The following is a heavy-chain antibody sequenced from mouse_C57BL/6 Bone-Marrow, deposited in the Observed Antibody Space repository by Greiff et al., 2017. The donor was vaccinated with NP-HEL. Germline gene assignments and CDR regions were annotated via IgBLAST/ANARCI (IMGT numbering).Heavy chain of an antibody. J-gene: IGHJ2*01. Sequence: QVQLKQSGAELVRPGASVTLSCKASGYTFTDYEMHWVKQTPVHGLEWIGAIDPETGGTAYNQKFKGKAILTADKSSSTAYMELRSLTSEGSAVYYCTRFPLYYYGTPFDYWGQGTTLTVSS. V-gene: IGHV1-15*01. CDR1: GYTFTDYE. CDR2: IDPETGGT. D-gene: IGHD1-1*01. CDR3: TRFPLYYYGTPFDY.